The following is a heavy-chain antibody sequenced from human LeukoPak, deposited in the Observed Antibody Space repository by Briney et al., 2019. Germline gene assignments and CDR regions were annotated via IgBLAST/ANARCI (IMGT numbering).Heavy chain of an antibody. V-gene: IGHV1-2*02. D-gene: IGHD3-10*01. Sequence: ASVKVSCKASGYTFTGYYMHWVRQAPGQGLEWMGWINPNSGGTNYAQKFQGRVTMTRDTSISTAYMELSRLRSDDTAVYYCARAGTMVRGVRTRRWFDPWGQGTLVTVSS. CDR3: ARAGTMVRGVRTRRWFDP. CDR2: INPNSGGT. J-gene: IGHJ5*02. CDR1: GYTFTGYY.